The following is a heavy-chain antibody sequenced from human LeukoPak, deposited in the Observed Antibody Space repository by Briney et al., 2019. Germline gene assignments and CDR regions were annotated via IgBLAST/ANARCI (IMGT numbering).Heavy chain of an antibody. J-gene: IGHJ4*02. V-gene: IGHV1-8*03. Sequence: ASVKVSCKASGYTFTSYDINWVRQATGQGLEWMGWMNPNSGNTGYAQKFQGRVTITRNTSISTAYMELSSLRSEDTAVYYCARARTCSSTSCYPPDYWGQGTLVTVSS. CDR2: MNPNSGNT. CDR3: ARARTCSSTSCYPPDY. CDR1: GYTFTSYD. D-gene: IGHD2-2*01.